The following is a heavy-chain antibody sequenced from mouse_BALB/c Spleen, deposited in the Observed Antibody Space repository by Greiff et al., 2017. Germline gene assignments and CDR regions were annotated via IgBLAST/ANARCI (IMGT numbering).Heavy chain of an antibody. D-gene: IGHD3-3*01. CDR1: GFTFSDYY. V-gene: IGHV5-4*02. CDR2: ISDGGSYT. CDR3: ARDRGPYAMDY. Sequence: EVQLQESGGGLVKPGGSLKLSCAASGFTFSDYYMYWVRQTPEKRLEWVATISDGGSYTYYPDSVKGRFTISRDNAKNNLYLQMSSLKSEDTAMYYCARDRGPYAMDYWGQGTSVTVSS. J-gene: IGHJ4*01.